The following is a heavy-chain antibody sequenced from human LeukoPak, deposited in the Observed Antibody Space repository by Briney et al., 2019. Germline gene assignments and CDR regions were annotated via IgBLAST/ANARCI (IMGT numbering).Heavy chain of an antibody. V-gene: IGHV3-23*01. CDR3: AREGGLVRGYYFDY. CDR2: ISGSGGTT. D-gene: IGHD6-19*01. CDR1: GFTFSNYA. J-gene: IGHJ4*02. Sequence: PGGSLRLSCAASGFTFSNYAMSWVRQAPGKGLEWVSTISGSGGTTYYADSVEGRFTISRDNSKNTLYLQMNSLRAEDTAVYYCAREGGLVRGYYFDYWGQGTLVTVSS.